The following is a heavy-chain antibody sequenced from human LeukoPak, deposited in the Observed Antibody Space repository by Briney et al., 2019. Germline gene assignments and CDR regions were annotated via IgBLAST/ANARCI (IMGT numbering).Heavy chain of an antibody. CDR3: AREGVAAAGTWSQR. V-gene: IGHV3-21*01. D-gene: IGHD6-13*01. CDR1: GFTFSSYS. J-gene: IGHJ1*01. CDR2: ISSSSSYI. Sequence: GGSLRLSCAASGFTFSSYSMNWVRQAPGRGLEWVSSISSSSSYIYYADSVKGRFTISRDNAKNSLYLQMNSLRAEDTAVYYCAREGVAAAGTWSQRWGQGTLVTVSS.